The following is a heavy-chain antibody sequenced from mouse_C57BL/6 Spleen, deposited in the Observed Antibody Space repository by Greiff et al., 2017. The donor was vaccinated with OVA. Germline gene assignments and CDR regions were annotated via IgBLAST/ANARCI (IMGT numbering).Heavy chain of an antibody. J-gene: IGHJ3*01. Sequence: QVQLQQPGAELVKPGASVQLSCKASGYTFTSYWMHWVKQRPGQGLEWIGMIHPNSGSTNYNEKFKSKATLTVDKSSSTAYMQLSSLTSEDSAVYYCARSGSSPWFACWGQGTLVTVSA. V-gene: IGHV1-64*01. CDR3: ARSGSSPWFAC. CDR2: IHPNSGST. D-gene: IGHD1-1*01. CDR1: GYTFTSYW.